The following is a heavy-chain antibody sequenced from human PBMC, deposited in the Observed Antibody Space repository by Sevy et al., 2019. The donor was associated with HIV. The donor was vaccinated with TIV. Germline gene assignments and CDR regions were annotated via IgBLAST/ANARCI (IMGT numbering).Heavy chain of an antibody. CDR1: GFTFSANW. D-gene: IGHD3-16*01. J-gene: IGHJ4*02. CDR3: AHETFGRFES. V-gene: IGHV3-7*01. CDR2: IKADGSDK. Sequence: GESLKISCAASGFTFSANWMNWVRQAPGKGLEWVANIKADGSDKYYVHSVEGRFTISRDNAKNLLFLQMNSLRVEDTAVYYCAHETFGRFESWGQGTLVTVSS.